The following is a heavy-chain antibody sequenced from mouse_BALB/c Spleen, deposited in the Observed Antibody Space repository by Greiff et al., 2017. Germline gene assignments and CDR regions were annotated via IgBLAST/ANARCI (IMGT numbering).Heavy chain of an antibody. CDR1: GYTFTSYW. CDR2: IDPSDSYT. CDR3: TRRYYGSRSYAMDY. Sequence: QVQLQQPGAELVKPGASVKMSCKASGYTFTSYWMHWVKQRPGQGLEWIGVIDPSDSYTSYNQKFKGKATLTVDTSSSTAYMQLSSLTSEDSAVYYCTRRYYGSRSYAMDYWGQGTSVTVSS. J-gene: IGHJ4*01. V-gene: IGHV1S127*01. D-gene: IGHD1-1*01.